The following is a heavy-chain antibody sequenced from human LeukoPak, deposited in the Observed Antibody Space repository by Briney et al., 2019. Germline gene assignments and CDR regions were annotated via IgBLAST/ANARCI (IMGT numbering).Heavy chain of an antibody. V-gene: IGHV3-30*04. Sequence: GRSLRLSCAASGFTFSSYSIHWVRQAPGKGLEWVAVISYDGSNKYYADSVKGRFTISRDNSKNTLYLQMNTLIADDTAVCYCAKGVKQIVVATAQHYLDYWGQGTLVTVSS. CDR2: ISYDGSNK. CDR1: GFTFSSYS. D-gene: IGHD2-21*02. J-gene: IGHJ4*02. CDR3: AKGVKQIVVATAQHYLDY.